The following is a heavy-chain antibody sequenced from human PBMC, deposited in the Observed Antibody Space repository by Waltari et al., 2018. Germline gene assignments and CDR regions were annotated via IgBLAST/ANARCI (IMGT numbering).Heavy chain of an antibody. D-gene: IGHD7-27*01. Sequence: EVQLVGSGGALVQPGGSLRLSCATSGFTFCTYWMHWVRQAPGKGLMWVAQIESDGSLTTYAESVKGRFTISRDNAKNTWYLQMNSLRDEDTAVYYCVRDEPGDGLDYWGQGTLVTVSS. CDR3: VRDEPGDGLDY. V-gene: IGHV3-74*03. J-gene: IGHJ4*02. CDR1: GFTFCTYW. CDR2: IESDGSLT.